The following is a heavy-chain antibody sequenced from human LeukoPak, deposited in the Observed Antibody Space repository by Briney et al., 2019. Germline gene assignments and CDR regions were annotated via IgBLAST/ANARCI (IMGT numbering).Heavy chain of an antibody. CDR2: ISYDGSTK. J-gene: IGHJ4*02. CDR3: ARGSGYLETFDY. CDR1: GFTFSSYA. D-gene: IGHD3-22*01. V-gene: IGHV3-30*04. Sequence: SGGSLRLSCAASGFTFSSYAIHWVRQAPGKGLEWVAVISYDGSTKYNADSVKGRFTISRDNSRNTLYLQMNSLRAEDTAVYYCARGSGYLETFDYWGQGTLVTVSS.